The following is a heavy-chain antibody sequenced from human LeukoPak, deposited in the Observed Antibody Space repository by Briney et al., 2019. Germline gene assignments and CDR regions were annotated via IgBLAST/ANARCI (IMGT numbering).Heavy chain of an antibody. V-gene: IGHV1-46*01. CDR3: SGGDSTGFVDF. CDR1: GYTFTGYY. CDR2: FNPIGAGT. Sequence: ASVRVSCKPSGYTFTGYYIYWGPHAPGQRLQWLGIFNPIGAGTRYAQEFQGRVTMTKDITTTTVYMELSSLRSADPAISYCSGGDSTGFVDFWGQGTLVTVSS. J-gene: IGHJ4*02. D-gene: IGHD3-22*01.